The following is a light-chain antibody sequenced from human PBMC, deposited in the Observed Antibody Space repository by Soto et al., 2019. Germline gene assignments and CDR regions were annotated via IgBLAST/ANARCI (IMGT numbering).Light chain of an antibody. J-gene: IGKJ1*01. CDR1: QSVSSN. V-gene: IGKV3-15*01. Sequence: EIVMTQSPATLSVSPGERATLSCRASQSVSSNLAWYQQKPGQAPTLLIYGASARATGIPVRFSGSRSGTEFTLTISSLQSEDFAVYYCQQYGTSPRTFGQGTKVEIK. CDR2: GAS. CDR3: QQYGTSPRT.